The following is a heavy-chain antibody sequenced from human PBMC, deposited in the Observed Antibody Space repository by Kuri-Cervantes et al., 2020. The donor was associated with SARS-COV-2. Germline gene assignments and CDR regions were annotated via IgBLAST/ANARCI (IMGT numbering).Heavy chain of an antibody. D-gene: IGHD3-9*01. CDR1: GFTFSDYY. J-gene: IGHJ6*02. CDR2: ISNSGSTI. Sequence: GGSLRLSCAASGFTFSDYYMSWIRQAPGKGLEWVSYISNSGSTIYYADSVKGRFTISRDNAKNSLYLQMNSLRAEDTAVYYCAKADWANYYYYYGMDVWGQGTTVTVSS. V-gene: IGHV3-11*01. CDR3: AKADWANYYYYYGMDV.